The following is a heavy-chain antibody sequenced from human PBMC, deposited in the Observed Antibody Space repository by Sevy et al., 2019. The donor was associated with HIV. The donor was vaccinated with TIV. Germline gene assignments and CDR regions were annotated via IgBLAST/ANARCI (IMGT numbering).Heavy chain of an antibody. CDR2: IIPIFGTA. D-gene: IGHD6-25*01. Sequence: ASVKVSCKASGGTFSSYAISWVRQAPGQGLEWMGGIIPIFGTANYAQKFQGRVTITADESTSTADMELSSLRSEDTAVYYCARGRRRRYSSEDYMDVWGKGTTVTVSS. J-gene: IGHJ6*03. CDR3: ARGRRRRYSSEDYMDV. CDR1: GGTFSSYA. V-gene: IGHV1-69*13.